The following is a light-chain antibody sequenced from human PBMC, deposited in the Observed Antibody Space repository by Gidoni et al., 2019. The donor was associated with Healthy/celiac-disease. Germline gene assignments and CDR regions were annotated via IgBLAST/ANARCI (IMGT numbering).Light chain of an antibody. CDR3: GTWDSSLSDVV. Sequence: QSVLTQPPSVSAAPGQKVTISCSGSSSNIGNNYVSWYQQLPGTAPKLLIYDNNKRPSGIPDRFSGSKSGTSATLGITGLQTGDEADYYRGTWDSSLSDVVFGGGTKLTVL. CDR1: SSNIGNNY. CDR2: DNN. V-gene: IGLV1-51*01. J-gene: IGLJ2*01.